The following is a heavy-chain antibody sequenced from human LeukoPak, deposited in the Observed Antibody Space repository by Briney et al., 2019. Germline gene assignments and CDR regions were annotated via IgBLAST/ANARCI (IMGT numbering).Heavy chain of an antibody. CDR3: ARHSDYDILTGPNDY. CDR1: GFTFSNYN. Sequence: GASLRLSCAASGFTFSNYNMNWVRQAPGKGLEWVSSISSSSSYIYYADSVKGRFTISRDNAKNSLYLQMNSLRAEDTAVYYCARHSDYDILTGPNDYWGQGTLVTVSS. D-gene: IGHD3-9*01. V-gene: IGHV3-21*01. CDR2: ISSSSSYI. J-gene: IGHJ4*02.